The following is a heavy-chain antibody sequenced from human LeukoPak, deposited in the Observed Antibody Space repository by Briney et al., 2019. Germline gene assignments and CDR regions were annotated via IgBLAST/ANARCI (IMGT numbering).Heavy chain of an antibody. J-gene: IGHJ5*02. D-gene: IGHD4-11*01. CDR3: ARDVALLTSMTTVTTGWFDP. CDR1: GYTVTELS. CDR2: FHPEDGET. Sequence: VASVKVSCKVSGYTVTELSMHWVRQSPGKGLEWMGGFHPEDGETIYAQKFQGRVTMTEDTSTDTAYMELSSLRSEDTAVYYCARDVALLTSMTTVTTGWFDPWGQGTLVTVSS. V-gene: IGHV1-24*01.